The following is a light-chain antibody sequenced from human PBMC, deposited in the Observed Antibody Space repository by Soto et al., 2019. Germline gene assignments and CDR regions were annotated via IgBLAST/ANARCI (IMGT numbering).Light chain of an antibody. Sequence: QSALTQPASVSGSPGQSITISCTGTSSDVGGYKYISWYQQHPGKAPKLLIYDIRNRPSGVSDRFSGSKSGNTASLTISGLRAEDEADYYCSSYTSSSTLVFGSGTKRTVL. CDR2: DIR. V-gene: IGLV2-14*03. CDR3: SSYTSSSTLV. CDR1: SSDVGGYKY. J-gene: IGLJ1*01.